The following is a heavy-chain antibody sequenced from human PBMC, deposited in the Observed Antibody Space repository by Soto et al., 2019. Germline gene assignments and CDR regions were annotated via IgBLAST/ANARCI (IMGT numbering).Heavy chain of an antibody. CDR1: GFTFSSYG. D-gene: IGHD3-22*01. CDR3: AKETYYYDSSGYYYQGAFDI. CDR2: ISYDGSNK. J-gene: IGHJ3*02. Sequence: QVQLVESGGGVVQPGRSLRLSCAASGFTFSSYGMHWVRQAPGKGLEWVAVISYDGSNKYYADSVKGRFTISRDNSKNTLYLQMNSLRAEDTAVYYCAKETYYYDSSGYYYQGAFDIWGQGTMVTVSS. V-gene: IGHV3-30*18.